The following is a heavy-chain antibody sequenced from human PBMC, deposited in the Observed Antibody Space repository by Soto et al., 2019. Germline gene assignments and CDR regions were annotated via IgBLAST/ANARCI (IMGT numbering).Heavy chain of an antibody. CDR2: ICNSGST. CDR3: ARELSGIEKGAFDI. Sequence: SEPQRLPYTVSGGYIRSYCWTWIRQPPGEGLEWIGCICNSGSTNYNPSLKSRATISVDTSKNQFSLKLSSVTAADTAVYYCARELSGIEKGAFDIWGQGTMVTVSS. J-gene: IGHJ3*02. CDR1: GGYIRSYC. D-gene: IGHD2-21*01. V-gene: IGHV4-59*01.